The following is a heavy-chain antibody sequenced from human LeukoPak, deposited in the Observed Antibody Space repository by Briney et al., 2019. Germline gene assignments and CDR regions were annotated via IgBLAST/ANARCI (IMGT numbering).Heavy chain of an antibody. CDR2: IYYSGST. Sequence: SETLSLTYTVSGGSISSYYWSWIRQPPGKGLEWIGYIYYSGSTNYNPSLKSRVTISVDTSKNQFSLKLSSVTAADTAVYYCARLTYYYGSGSYYNPEYQAASDYWGQGTLVTVSS. J-gene: IGHJ4*02. V-gene: IGHV4-59*01. D-gene: IGHD3-10*01. CDR3: ARLTYYYGSGSYYNPEYQAASDY. CDR1: GGSISSYY.